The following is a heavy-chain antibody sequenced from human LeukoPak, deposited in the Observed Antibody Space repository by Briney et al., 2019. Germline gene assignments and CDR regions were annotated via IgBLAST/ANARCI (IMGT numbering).Heavy chain of an antibody. CDR1: GGTFSSYA. CDR2: IIPIFGTA. D-gene: IGHD3-10*01. Sequence: GASVKVSCKASGGTFSSYAISWVRQAPGQGLEWMGGIIPIFGTANYAQKFQGRVMITTDESTSTAYMELSSLRSEDTAVYYCARESSERASGYFDYWGQGTLVTVSS. CDR3: ARESSERASGYFDY. V-gene: IGHV1-69*05. J-gene: IGHJ4*02.